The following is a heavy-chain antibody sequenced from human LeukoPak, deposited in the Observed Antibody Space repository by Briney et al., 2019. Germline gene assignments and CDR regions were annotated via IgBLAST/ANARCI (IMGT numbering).Heavy chain of an antibody. V-gene: IGHV4-34*01. J-gene: IGHJ4*02. CDR3: ARGLPNDY. Sequence: SETLSLTCAVYGGSFSGYYWSWIRQPPGKGLEWIGEINHSGSTNYNPSLKSRVTISVDTSENQFSLKLSSVTAADTAVYYCARGLPNDYWGQGTLVTVSS. CDR2: INHSGST. CDR1: GGSFSGYY.